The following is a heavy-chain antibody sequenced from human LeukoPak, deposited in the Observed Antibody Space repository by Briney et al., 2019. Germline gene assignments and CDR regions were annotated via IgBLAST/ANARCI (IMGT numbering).Heavy chain of an antibody. CDR2: IFYSGDT. V-gene: IGHV4-59*08. D-gene: IGHD1-26*01. J-gene: IGHJ4*02. CDR3: ARQPYMLGAYYLDC. CDR1: GASMKSYY. Sequence: SETLSLTCTVSGASMKSYYWSWIRQPPGKGLEWIGYIFYSGDTNYNPSLKSRVTLSVDTSKNQFSLNLRSVTAADTAVYYCARQPYMLGAYYLDCWDQGTLVTVSS.